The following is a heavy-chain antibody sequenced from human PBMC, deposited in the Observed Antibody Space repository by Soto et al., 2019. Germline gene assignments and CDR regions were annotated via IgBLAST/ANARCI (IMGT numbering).Heavy chain of an antibody. Sequence: GGSLRLSCAVSGFRFRDYWMSWVRQAPGKGLEWVANIKQDESDKYYVDSVKGRFTISRDNAKNAMYLKMNSLRVEDTAVYYCAAYCYTMTCTHFHGYSWGQGTLVTVSS. J-gene: IGHJ5*02. CDR3: AAYCYTMTCTHFHGYS. CDR2: IKQDESDK. D-gene: IGHD3-16*02. V-gene: IGHV3-7*03. CDR1: GFRFRDYW.